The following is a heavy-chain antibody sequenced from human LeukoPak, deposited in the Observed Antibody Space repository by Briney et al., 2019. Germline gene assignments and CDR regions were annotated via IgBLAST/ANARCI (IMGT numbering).Heavy chain of an antibody. Sequence: PGGSLRLSCAASGFTFSSYGMHWVRQAPGKGLEWVSYISSSGSTIYYADSVKGRFTISRDNAKNSLYLQMNSLRAEDTAVYYCARGDCSGGSCYYFDYWGQGTLVTVSS. CDR1: GFTFSSYG. J-gene: IGHJ4*02. D-gene: IGHD2-15*01. V-gene: IGHV3-48*04. CDR3: ARGDCSGGSCYYFDY. CDR2: ISSSGSTI.